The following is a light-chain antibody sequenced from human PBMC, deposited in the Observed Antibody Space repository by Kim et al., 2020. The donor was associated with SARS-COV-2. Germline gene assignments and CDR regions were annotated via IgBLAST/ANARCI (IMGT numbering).Light chain of an antibody. V-gene: IGLV2-18*02. CDR3: SSYTSSSTLV. Sequence: GQSVTISSTGTSSAIGSYNRVSWFQQPPGTAPKLMIYEVSNRPSGVPDRFSGSKSANTASLTISGLHAEDEADYYCSSYTSSSTLVFGGGTQLTVL. J-gene: IGLJ2*01. CDR1: SSAIGSYNR. CDR2: EVS.